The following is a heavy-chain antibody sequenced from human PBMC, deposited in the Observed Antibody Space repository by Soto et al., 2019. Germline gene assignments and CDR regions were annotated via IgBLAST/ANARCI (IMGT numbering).Heavy chain of an antibody. CDR3: ARSVLDYYYYMDV. Sequence: ASETLSLTRTVSGGSISSGGYYWSWIRQHPGKGLEWTGYIYYSGSTYYNPSLKSRVTISVDTSKNQFSLKLSSVTAADTAVYYCARSVLDYYYYMDVWGKGTTVTVSS. V-gene: IGHV4-31*03. CDR1: GGSISSGGYY. J-gene: IGHJ6*03. CDR2: IYYSGST.